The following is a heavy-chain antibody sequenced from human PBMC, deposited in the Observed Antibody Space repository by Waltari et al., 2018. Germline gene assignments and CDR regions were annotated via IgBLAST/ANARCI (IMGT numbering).Heavy chain of an antibody. CDR3: ARYEDLYGMDV. J-gene: IGHJ6*02. D-gene: IGHD2-15*01. Sequence: QVQLQESGPGLVKPSGTLSLTCVVSADSISRNKWWTWVRQPPGKGLEWIGEIYQSGSTTYNPSLKGRVTMSIDMSKKQLSLRLTSVTTADTAMYYCARYEDLYGMDVWGQGTTVTVSS. CDR2: IYQSGST. V-gene: IGHV4-4*02. CDR1: ADSISRNKW.